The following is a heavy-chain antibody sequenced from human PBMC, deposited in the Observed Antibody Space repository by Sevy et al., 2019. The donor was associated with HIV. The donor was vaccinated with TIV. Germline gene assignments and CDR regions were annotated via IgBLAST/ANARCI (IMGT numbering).Heavy chain of an antibody. J-gene: IGHJ4*02. CDR1: GFTFSNSW. CDR3: AILTIFGVVTDFDY. CDR2: ISSRGSTI. D-gene: IGHD3-3*01. Sequence: GSLRLSCAASGFTFSNSWMHWVRQGPGKGLEWVSYISSRGSTIYYADSVKGRFTISRDNAKNSLFLQMNSLRDEDTAVYYCAILTIFGVVTDFDYWGQGTLVTVSS. V-gene: IGHV3-48*02.